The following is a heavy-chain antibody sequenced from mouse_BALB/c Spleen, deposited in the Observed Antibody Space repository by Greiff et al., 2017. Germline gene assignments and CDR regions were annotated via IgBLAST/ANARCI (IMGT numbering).Heavy chain of an antibody. CDR3: ARHAGIPRDY. Sequence: EVQLVESGGGLVKPGGSLKLSCAASGFAFSSYDMSWVRQTPEKRLEWVAYISSGGGSTYYPDTVKGRFTISRDNAKNTLYLQMSSLKSEDTAMYYCARHAGIPRDYGGRGTAVTVSS. V-gene: IGHV5-12-1*01. CDR1: GFAFSSYD. J-gene: IGHJ4*01. CDR2: ISSGGGST. D-gene: IGHD1-1*01.